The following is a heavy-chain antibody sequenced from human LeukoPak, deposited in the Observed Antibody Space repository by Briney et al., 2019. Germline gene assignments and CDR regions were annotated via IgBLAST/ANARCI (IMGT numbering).Heavy chain of an antibody. CDR1: GFMFSSNW. J-gene: IGHJ4*02. V-gene: IGHV3-7*03. CDR2: IKEDGTET. Sequence: GGSLRLSCAASGFMFSSNWMSWVRLAPGKGLEWVANIKEDGTETYYVDSVKGRFTISRDNAKNSLYLQMNSLRVEDTAVYYCAKEGRSLQTYWSQGTLVTVSS. D-gene: IGHD5-24*01. CDR3: AKEGRSLQTY.